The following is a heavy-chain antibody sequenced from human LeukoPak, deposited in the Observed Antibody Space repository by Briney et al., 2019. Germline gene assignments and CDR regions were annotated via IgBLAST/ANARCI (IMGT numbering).Heavy chain of an antibody. D-gene: IGHD3/OR15-3a*01. Sequence: GGSLRLSCAASGFTFSTYWMHWDRQAPGEGLVWVSRIKSDGSDTSYAGSVKGRFTISRDNAKNTLYLQMNSLRAEDTAVYYCARGFWTGVEYWGQGALVTVSS. CDR3: ARGFWTGVEY. CDR2: IKSDGSDT. J-gene: IGHJ4*02. V-gene: IGHV3-74*01. CDR1: GFTFSTYW.